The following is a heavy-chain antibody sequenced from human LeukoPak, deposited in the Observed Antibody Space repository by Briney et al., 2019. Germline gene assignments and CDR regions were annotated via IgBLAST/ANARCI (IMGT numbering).Heavy chain of an antibody. Sequence: ASVKVSCKSSGYTFTDYFLHWVRQAPGQGLEWMGCINLHTGGAHYAQKFQDWVSLTRDTSIDTAFMELSSLRSDATAIYYCARDFLGRTNGGSNYFGMDVWGQGATVTVSS. V-gene: IGHV1-2*04. CDR2: INLHTGGA. CDR3: ARDFLGRTNGGSNYFGMDV. CDR1: GYTFTDYF. J-gene: IGHJ6*02. D-gene: IGHD2-8*01.